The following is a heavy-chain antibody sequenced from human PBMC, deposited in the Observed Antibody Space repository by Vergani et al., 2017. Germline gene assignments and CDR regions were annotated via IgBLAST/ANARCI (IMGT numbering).Heavy chain of an antibody. CDR1: GFTSSNSA. D-gene: IGHD2/OR15-2a*01. Sequence: VHLLEPGGALVQSGGSLRLSCAASGFTSSNSAVSGFGQSPGRGLAWVSSISCPGLSTYYADPEKGRFSISRDNSKNTVFLQMHSLSAEDTAIYYCVKEKIDLGSYFFDSWGHGNLVTVSS. J-gene: IGHJ4*01. CDR2: ISCPGLST. CDR3: VKEKIDLGSYFFDS. V-gene: IGHV3-23*01.